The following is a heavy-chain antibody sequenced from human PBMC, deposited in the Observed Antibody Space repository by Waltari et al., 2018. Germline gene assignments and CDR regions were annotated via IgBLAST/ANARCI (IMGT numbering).Heavy chain of an antibody. CDR3: TSWRVVAGTGWFDS. D-gene: IGHD2-15*01. CDR2: IRNSGGNT. CDR1: GFRFSNYD. J-gene: IGHJ5*01. Sequence: VQLLESGGGLVQPGGSLSLSCAASGFRFSNYDMAWVRQAPGKGLEWVSRIRNSGGNTYYGESVKGGFASSRDNSRNTLHLQMNGLRAEDTAIYYCTSWRVVAGTGWFDSWGQGTLVTVSS. V-gene: IGHV3-23*01.